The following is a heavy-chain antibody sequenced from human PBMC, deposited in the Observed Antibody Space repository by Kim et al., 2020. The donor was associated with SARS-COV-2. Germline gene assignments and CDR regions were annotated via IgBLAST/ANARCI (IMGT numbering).Heavy chain of an antibody. J-gene: IGHJ3*01. V-gene: IGHV1-8*03. D-gene: IGHD1-26*01. Sequence: ASVKVSCKSSGCTFTIYAINWVRQAPGQGLEWMGGMNPNSRNASYAQKFQGRVTITSDRSINIDYMELSGLRFEDTAFYYCARVRFIGSFDV. CDR1: GCTFTIYA. CDR2: MNPNSRNA. CDR3: ARVRFIGSFDV.